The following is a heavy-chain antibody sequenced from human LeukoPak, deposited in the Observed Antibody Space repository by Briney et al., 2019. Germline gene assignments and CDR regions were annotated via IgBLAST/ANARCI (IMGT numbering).Heavy chain of an antibody. D-gene: IGHD1-26*01. Sequence: SETLSLTCTVSGYSISSGYYWGWIRQPPGKGLEWIGSIYHSGSTYYNPSLKSRVTISVDTSKNQFSLKLSSVTAADTAVYYCARVASGYYFDYWGQGTLVTVSS. CDR3: ARVASGYYFDY. J-gene: IGHJ4*02. CDR2: IYHSGST. CDR1: GYSISSGYY. V-gene: IGHV4-38-2*02.